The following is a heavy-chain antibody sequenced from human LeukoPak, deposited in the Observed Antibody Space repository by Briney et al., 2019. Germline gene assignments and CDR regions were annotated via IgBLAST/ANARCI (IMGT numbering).Heavy chain of an antibody. V-gene: IGHV1-46*01. J-gene: IGHJ4*02. CDR1: GYTFTSYH. D-gene: IGHD6-25*01. CDR3: ARSSAPHGPFDY. Sequence: GASVKVSCKASGYTFTSYHMHWVRQAPGQGLEWMGIINPSGGSTSYAQKFQGRVTMTRDTSTSTVYMELSSLRSEDTAVYYCARSSAPHGPFDYWGQGTLVTVSS. CDR2: INPSGGST.